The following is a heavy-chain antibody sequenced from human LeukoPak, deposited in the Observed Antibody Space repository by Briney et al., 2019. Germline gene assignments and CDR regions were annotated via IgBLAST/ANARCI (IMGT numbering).Heavy chain of an antibody. D-gene: IGHD3-3*01. V-gene: IGHV3-30-3*01. Sequence: GGSLRLSCAASGFTFSSYAMHWVRQAPGKGLEWVAVISYDGSNKYYADSVKGRFTISRDNSKNTLCLQMNSLRAEDTAVYYCARSDYDFWSGYLFDYWGQGTLVTVSS. CDR1: GFTFSSYA. CDR2: ISYDGSNK. J-gene: IGHJ4*02. CDR3: ARSDYDFWSGYLFDY.